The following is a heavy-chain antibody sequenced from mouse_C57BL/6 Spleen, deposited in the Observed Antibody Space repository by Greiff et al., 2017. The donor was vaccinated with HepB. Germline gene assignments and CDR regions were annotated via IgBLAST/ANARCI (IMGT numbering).Heavy chain of an antibody. V-gene: IGHV1-26*01. J-gene: IGHJ2*01. CDR3: ASTGTDFDY. D-gene: IGHD4-1*02. Sequence: EVQLQQSGPELVKPGASVKISCKASGYTFTDYYMNWVKQSHGKSLEWIGDINPNNGGTSYNQKFKCKATLTVDKSSSTAYMELRSLTSEDSAVYYCASTGTDFDYWGQGTTLTVSS. CDR1: GYTFTDYY. CDR2: INPNNGGT.